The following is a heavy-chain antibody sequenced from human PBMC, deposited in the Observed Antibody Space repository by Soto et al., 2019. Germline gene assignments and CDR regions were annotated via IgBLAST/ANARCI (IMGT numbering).Heavy chain of an antibody. V-gene: IGHV4-39*01. CDR1: GGSISNNGYY. CDR3: ARHSFQNVDGEIDAPLNWFDP. Sequence: ASETLSLTCTVSGGSISNNGYYWGWIRQPPGKGLEWIGSVSYGGRTYYTPSLRSRVTISVDTSKNKFSLNLSSVTAADTAVYYCARHSFQNVDGEIDAPLNWFDPWGHGTLVTVSS. D-gene: IGHD3-10*01. J-gene: IGHJ5*02. CDR2: VSYGGRT.